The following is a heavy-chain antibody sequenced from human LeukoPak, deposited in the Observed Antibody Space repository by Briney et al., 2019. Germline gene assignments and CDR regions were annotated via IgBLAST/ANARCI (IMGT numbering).Heavy chain of an antibody. CDR2: IIPIFGTA. D-gene: IGHD3-22*01. V-gene: IGHV1-69*13. J-gene: IGHJ4*02. Sequence: ASVKVSCKASGGTFSSYAISWVRQAPGQGLEWMGGIIPIFGTANYAQKFQGRVTITADESTSTAYMELSSLRSEDTAVYYCVRVPVRSYYYDSSGYGDLGYYFDYWGQGTLVTVSS. CDR3: VRVPVRSYYYDSSGYGDLGYYFDY. CDR1: GGTFSSYA.